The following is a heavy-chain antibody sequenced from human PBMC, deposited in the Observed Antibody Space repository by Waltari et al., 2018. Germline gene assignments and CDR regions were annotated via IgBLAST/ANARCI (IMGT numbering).Heavy chain of an antibody. J-gene: IGHJ4*02. CDR2: RNTGGTAR. Sequence: EVQLLESGGDLAQPGGSLRFSCAASGFTFSSYTMTWVRQAPGKGLEWVSTRNTGGTARYYADSVKGRFTISRDNSKSTLYLQMNSLSAEDTAVYYCARDGRGRIAALDYWGQGTLVTVSS. D-gene: IGHD6-6*01. V-gene: IGHV3-23*01. CDR3: ARDGRGRIAALDY. CDR1: GFTFSSYT.